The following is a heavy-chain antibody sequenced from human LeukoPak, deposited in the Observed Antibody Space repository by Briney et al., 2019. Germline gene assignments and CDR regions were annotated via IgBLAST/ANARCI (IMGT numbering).Heavy chain of an antibody. D-gene: IGHD4-17*01. CDR2: INPYSRGT. CDR1: GYTFTDYY. V-gene: IGHV1-2*06. CDR3: AREDDYGTVGFAY. J-gene: IGHJ4*02. Sequence: GASVKVSCKTSGYTFTDYYLHWVRQAPGQGLEWMGRINPYSRGTNYAQRSQGRVSLTRDTSISTAYMELSTLRSDDTAVYFCAREDDYGTVGFAYWGQGSLVTVSS.